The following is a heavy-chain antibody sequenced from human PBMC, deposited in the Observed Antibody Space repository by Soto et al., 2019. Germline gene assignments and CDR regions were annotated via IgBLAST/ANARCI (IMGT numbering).Heavy chain of an antibody. V-gene: IGHV1-46*01. Sequence: ASVKVSCKASGYTFTSYYMHWVRHAPGQGLEWMGIINPSGGSTSYAQKFQGRVTMTRDTSTSTVYMELSSLRSEDTAVYYCASVEMATSYYYYGMDVWGQGTTVTVSS. CDR2: INPSGGST. CDR1: GYTFTSYY. CDR3: ASVEMATSYYYYGMDV. J-gene: IGHJ6*02. D-gene: IGHD5-12*01.